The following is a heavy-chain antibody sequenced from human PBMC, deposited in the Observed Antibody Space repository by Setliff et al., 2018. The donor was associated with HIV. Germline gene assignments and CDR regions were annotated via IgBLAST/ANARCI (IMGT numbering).Heavy chain of an antibody. CDR2: INHSGST. D-gene: IGHD6-25*01. Sequence: PSETLSLTCTVSGGSISSSSYYWGWIRQPPGKGLEWIGEINHSGSTNYNPSLKSRVTISVDTSKNQFSLKLSSVTAADTAVYYCARLSRIAAVYFHHWGQGTLVTVSS. CDR1: GGSISSSSYY. CDR3: ARLSRIAAVYFHH. J-gene: IGHJ1*01. V-gene: IGHV4-39*07.